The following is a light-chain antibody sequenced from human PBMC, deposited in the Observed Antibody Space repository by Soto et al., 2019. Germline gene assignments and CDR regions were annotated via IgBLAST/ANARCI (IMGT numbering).Light chain of an antibody. CDR3: AAWDDSLNGVVV. CDR2: SNN. V-gene: IGLV1-44*01. J-gene: IGLJ2*01. Sequence: QSVLIQPPSASGTPGQRVIISCSGSASNIGKNTVNWYQQLPGTAPKLLIYSNNQRPSGVPDRFSGSNYGTSASLAISGLQSEDEADYYCAAWDDSLNGVVVFGGGTKLTVL. CDR1: ASNIGKNT.